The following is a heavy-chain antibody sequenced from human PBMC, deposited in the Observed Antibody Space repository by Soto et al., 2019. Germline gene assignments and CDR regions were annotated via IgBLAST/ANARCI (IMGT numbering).Heavy chain of an antibody. CDR1: SGSTNSNY. Sequence: PSETLSLTCTVSSGSTNSNYWSWVRQPPGKGLEWIGYIYYRGTTKYNPSLKSRVAISMDTSKRQFSLNLSSVTAADTAVYYCARDFDDTTGRYYYAMDVWGPGTTVTVSS. CDR3: ARDFDDTTGRYYYAMDV. CDR2: IYYRGTT. D-gene: IGHD1-1*01. J-gene: IGHJ6*02. V-gene: IGHV4-59*01.